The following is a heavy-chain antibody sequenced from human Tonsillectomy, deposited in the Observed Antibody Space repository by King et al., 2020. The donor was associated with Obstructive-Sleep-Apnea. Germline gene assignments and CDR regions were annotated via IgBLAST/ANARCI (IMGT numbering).Heavy chain of an antibody. D-gene: IGHD4-17*01. Sequence: VQLVESGGGVVRPGGSLTLSCEASGFTFGVVGMSWVRQVPGKGLEWVAGINWDGETTSFGDSVKGRFTISRDNAKNSLYLGMNSLRAEDTALYHCARGFGDPDYWGQGTLVIVSS. CDR3: ARGFGDPDY. CDR2: INWDGETT. V-gene: IGHV3-20*01. CDR1: GFTFGVVG. J-gene: IGHJ4*02.